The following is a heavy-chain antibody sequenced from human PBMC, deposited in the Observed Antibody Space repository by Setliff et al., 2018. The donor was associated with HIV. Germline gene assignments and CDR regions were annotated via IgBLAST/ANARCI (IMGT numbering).Heavy chain of an antibody. D-gene: IGHD3-22*01. CDR1: GFTLSSYE. J-gene: IGHJ4*02. CDR2: ISSSGTTI. V-gene: IGHV3-48*03. Sequence: QPGGSLRLSCAASGFTLSSYEMNWVRQAPGKGLEWVSYISSSGTTIYYADSVKGRFTISRDNAKNSLYLQMNSLRAEDTAVYYCARPNYYDSSGSFDYWGQGTLVTVSS. CDR3: ARPNYYDSSGSFDY.